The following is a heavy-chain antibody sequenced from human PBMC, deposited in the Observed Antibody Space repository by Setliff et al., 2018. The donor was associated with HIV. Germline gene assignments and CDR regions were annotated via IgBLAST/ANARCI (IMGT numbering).Heavy chain of an antibody. CDR1: GGSFSGYY. CDR3: ARGKELVRSAFDI. CDR2: INHSGST. Sequence: SLTCAVYGGSFSGYYWSWIRQPPGKGLEWIGEINHSGSTNYNSSLKSRVTLSVDTSKNQFSLNVTSVTAADTAVYYCARGKELVRSAFDIWGQGTMVTVSS. V-gene: IGHV4-34*01. J-gene: IGHJ3*02. D-gene: IGHD1-7*01.